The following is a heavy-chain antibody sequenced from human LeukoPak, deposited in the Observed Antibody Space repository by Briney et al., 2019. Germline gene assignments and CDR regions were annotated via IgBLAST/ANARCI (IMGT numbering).Heavy chain of an antibody. J-gene: IGHJ6*02. CDR2: IIPILGIA. D-gene: IGHD3-10*01. Sequence: GASVKVSCKASGGTFSSYAISWVRQAPGQGLEWMGRIIPILGIANYAQKFQGRVTITADKSTSTAYMELSSLRSEDTAVYYCASLYGSGTLYCYYYGMDVWGQGTTVTVSS. CDR3: ASLYGSGTLYCYYYGMDV. CDR1: GGTFSSYA. V-gene: IGHV1-69*04.